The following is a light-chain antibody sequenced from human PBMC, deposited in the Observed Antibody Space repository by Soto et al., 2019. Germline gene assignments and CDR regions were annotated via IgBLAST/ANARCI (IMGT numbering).Light chain of an antibody. J-gene: IGKJ1*01. V-gene: IGKV3-11*01. CDR3: QQRGNRPPWT. CDR2: DAS. Sequence: NVMTQSPATLSLSPGAIATISCRASQSVGKYLVWYQQKPGQAPRLLIYDASNRATGIPARFSGSGSGTDFTLTISSLEPEDVAVYYCQQRGNRPPWTFGQGTKVDIK. CDR1: QSVGKY.